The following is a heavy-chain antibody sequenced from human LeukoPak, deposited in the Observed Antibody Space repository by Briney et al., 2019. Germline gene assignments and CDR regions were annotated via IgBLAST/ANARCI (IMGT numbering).Heavy chain of an antibody. V-gene: IGHV3-30*02. CDR3: AKGPEYDILTGYYVDY. CDR2: IRYDGSNK. D-gene: IGHD3-9*01. CDR1: GFTFSSYG. Sequence: GGSLRLSCAASGFTFSSYGMHWVRQAPGKWLEWVAFIRYDGSNKYYADSVKGRFTISRDNSKNTLYLQMNSLRAEDTAVYYCAKGPEYDILTGYYVDYWGQGTLVTVSS. J-gene: IGHJ4*02.